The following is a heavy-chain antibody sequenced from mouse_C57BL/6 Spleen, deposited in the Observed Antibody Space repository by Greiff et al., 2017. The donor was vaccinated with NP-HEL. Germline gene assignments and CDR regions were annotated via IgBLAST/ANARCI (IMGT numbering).Heavy chain of an antibody. D-gene: IGHD1-1*01. J-gene: IGHJ3*01. CDR2: IDPSDSYT. CDR3: ARREDGSSYGWFAY. CDR1: GYTFTSYW. V-gene: IGHV1-59*01. Sequence: QVQLQQSGAELVRPGTSVKLSCKASGYTFTSYWMHWVKQRPGQGLEWIGVIDPSDSYTNYNQKFKGKATLTVDTSSSTAYMQLSSLTSEDSAVYYCARREDGSSYGWFAYWGQGTLVTVSA.